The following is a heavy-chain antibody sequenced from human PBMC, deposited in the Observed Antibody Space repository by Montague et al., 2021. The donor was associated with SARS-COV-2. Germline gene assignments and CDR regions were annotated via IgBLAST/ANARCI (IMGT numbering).Heavy chain of an antibody. CDR3: ARGRRILLWFGELLSGGDYYGMDV. D-gene: IGHD3-10*01. Sequence: SETLSLTCAVYGGSFSGYYWSWIRQPPGKGLEWIGEINHSESTNYNPSPKSRVTISVDTSKYQFSLKLSSVTAADTAVYYCARGRRILLWFGELLSGGDYYGMDVWGQGTTVTVSS. CDR1: GGSFSGYY. CDR2: INHSEST. V-gene: IGHV4-34*01. J-gene: IGHJ6*02.